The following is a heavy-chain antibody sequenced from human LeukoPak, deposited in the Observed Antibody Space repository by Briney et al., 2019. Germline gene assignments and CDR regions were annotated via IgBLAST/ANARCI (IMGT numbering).Heavy chain of an antibody. Sequence: GGSLRLSCAASGFPFNAYWMTWVRQAPGKGLEWVANIRQDGDTKYYVDSVKGRFTISGDNAMNSLYLQMNSLRAEDTAIYYCARSLPYGTTWYGRSDFWGQGTLVTVSS. J-gene: IGHJ4*02. CDR1: GFPFNAYW. CDR3: ARSLPYGTTWYGRSDF. V-gene: IGHV3-7*03. D-gene: IGHD6-13*01. CDR2: IRQDGDTK.